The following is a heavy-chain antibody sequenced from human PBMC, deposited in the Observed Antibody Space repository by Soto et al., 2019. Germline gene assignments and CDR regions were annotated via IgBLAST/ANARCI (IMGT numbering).Heavy chain of an antibody. D-gene: IGHD2-15*01. J-gene: IGHJ4*02. CDR1: GGSISSGDYY. CDR3: ARGADCSGGRCYFSVDY. Sequence: QVQLQESGPGLVKPSQTLSLTCTVSGGSISSGDYYWSWIRQPPGKGLEWIGYIYYSGSTYYNPSLKSRVTISVDTSTNQFSLKLSSVTAADTAVYYCARGADCSGGRCYFSVDYWGQGTLVTVSS. V-gene: IGHV4-30-4*01. CDR2: IYYSGST.